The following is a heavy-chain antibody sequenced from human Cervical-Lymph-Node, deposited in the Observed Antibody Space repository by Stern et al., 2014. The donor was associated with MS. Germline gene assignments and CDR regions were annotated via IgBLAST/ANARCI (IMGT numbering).Heavy chain of an antibody. CDR2: INPSGGST. V-gene: IGHV1-46*01. D-gene: IGHD6-19*01. CDR3: AREGSSGWYID. Sequence: QVQLMQSGAEVKKPGASVKVSCKASGYTFTSYYMHWVRQAPGQGLEWMGIINPSGGSTRCAQKFQGRVTMTRDTSTSTVYMELSSLRSEDTAVYYCAREGSSGWYIDWGQGTLVTVS. CDR1: GYTFTSYY. J-gene: IGHJ4*02.